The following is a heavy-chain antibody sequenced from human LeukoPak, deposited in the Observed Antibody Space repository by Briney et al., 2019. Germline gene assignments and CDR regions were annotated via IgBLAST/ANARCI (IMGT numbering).Heavy chain of an antibody. CDR3: TISSSSNPLDY. CDR2: IRSKANSYAT. D-gene: IGHD6-6*01. CDR1: VFTFSGSA. Sequence: HPGGSLRLSCAASVFTFSGSAMHWVRQASGKGLEWVGRIRSKANSYATDYAASVKGRFTISRDDSKNMVYLQMNSLKTEDTAVYYCTISSSSNPLDYWGQGTLVTVSS. J-gene: IGHJ4*02. V-gene: IGHV3-73*01.